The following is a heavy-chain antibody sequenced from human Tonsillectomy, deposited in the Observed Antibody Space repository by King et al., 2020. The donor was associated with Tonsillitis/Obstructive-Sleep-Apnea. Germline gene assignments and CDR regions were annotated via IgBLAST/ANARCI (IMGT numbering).Heavy chain of an antibody. Sequence: QLVQSGGGLVQPGGSLRLSCAASGFTFSSYAMTWVRQAPGKGLEWVSAISGSGGGTYSADSVMGRFTISRDNSKNILYLQLNTLRAEDTAVYYCAKIRSYSSGWYEGQFDYWGRGTLVTVSS. J-gene: IGHJ4*02. V-gene: IGHV3-23*04. CDR3: AKIRSYSSGWYEGQFDY. CDR2: ISGSGGGT. D-gene: IGHD6-19*01. CDR1: GFTFSSYA.